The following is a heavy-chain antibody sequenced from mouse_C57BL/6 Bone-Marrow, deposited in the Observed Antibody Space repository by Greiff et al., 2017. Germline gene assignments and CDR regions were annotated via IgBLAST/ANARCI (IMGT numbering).Heavy chain of an antibody. CDR1: GFTFSDFY. J-gene: IGHJ3*01. CDR2: SRNKANDYTT. CDR3: ARDDPVGPFAY. Sequence: EVKLVASGGGLVQSGRSLRLSCATSGFTFSDFYMEWVRQAPGKGLEWIAASRNKANDYTTEYSASVKGRFIVSRDTSQSILYLQMNALRAEDTAIYYCARDDPVGPFAYWGQGTLVTVSA. V-gene: IGHV7-1*01.